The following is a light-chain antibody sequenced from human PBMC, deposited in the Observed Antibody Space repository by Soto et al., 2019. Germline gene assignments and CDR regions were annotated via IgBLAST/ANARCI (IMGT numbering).Light chain of an antibody. J-gene: IGKJ1*01. Sequence: YLSPGESATLSCRASQSVSNNYLAWYQQKPGQAPRLLIYDASSRATGIPNRFSGSGSGTDFTLTISRLEPEDFAVFYCQQYGKSPKFGQGTKVDIK. CDR3: QQYGKSPK. CDR1: QSVSNNY. CDR2: DAS. V-gene: IGKV3-20*01.